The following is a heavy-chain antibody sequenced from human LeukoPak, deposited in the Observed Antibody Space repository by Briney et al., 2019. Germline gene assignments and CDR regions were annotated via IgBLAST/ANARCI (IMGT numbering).Heavy chain of an antibody. Sequence: GGSLRLSCAASGFTFFSYGMSWVRQAPGKGLEWVSGISGSGGSTYYADSVKGRFTISRDNSKNSLYLQMNSLRAEDTAVYYCARAKLYYYDSSGYFDYWGQGTLVTVSS. CDR2: ISGSGGST. V-gene: IGHV3-23*01. D-gene: IGHD3-22*01. J-gene: IGHJ4*02. CDR1: GFTFFSYG. CDR3: ARAKLYYYDSSGYFDY.